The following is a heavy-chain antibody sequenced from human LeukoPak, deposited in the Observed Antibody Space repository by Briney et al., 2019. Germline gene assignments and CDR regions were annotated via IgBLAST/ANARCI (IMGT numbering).Heavy chain of an antibody. CDR2: IYYSGST. D-gene: IGHD3-22*01. J-gene: IGHJ3*02. Sequence: PSGTLSLTCTVSGGSISSYYWSWIRQPPGKGLEWIGYIYYSGSTNYNPSLKSRVTISVDTSKNQFSLKLSSVTAADTAVYYCARRYYYDSSGLRNHAFDIWGQGTMVTVSS. V-gene: IGHV4-59*08. CDR1: GGSISSYY. CDR3: ARRYYYDSSGLRNHAFDI.